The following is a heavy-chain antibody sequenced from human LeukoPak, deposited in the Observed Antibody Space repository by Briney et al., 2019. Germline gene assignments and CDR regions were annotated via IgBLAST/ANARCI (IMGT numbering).Heavy chain of an antibody. CDR2: INPRSGNT. V-gene: IGHV1-2*02. J-gene: IGHJ5*02. CDR3: ARARRDIGYYGWFDP. D-gene: IGHD5-12*01. CDR1: GFTFTDYY. Sequence: ASVKVSCKASGFTFTDYYLHWVRQAPGQGPEWMGWINPRSGNTNSAQKFQGRVTMTRDTSITTAYMELSSLTSDDTSVYYCARARRDIGYYGWFDPWGQGTLVTVSS.